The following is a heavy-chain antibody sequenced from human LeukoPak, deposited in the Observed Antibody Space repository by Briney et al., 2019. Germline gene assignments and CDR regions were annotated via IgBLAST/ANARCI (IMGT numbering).Heavy chain of an antibody. V-gene: IGHV3-7*01. J-gene: IGHJ4*02. D-gene: IGHD3-3*01. Sequence: GGSLRLSCAASGFTFSSYWMSWVRQAPGKGLEWVANIKQDGSEKYYVDSVKGRFTISRDNAKNSLYLQTNSLRAEDTAVYYCARINTRLRFLAPWDYWGQGTLVTVSS. CDR2: IKQDGSEK. CDR3: ARINTRLRFLAPWDY. CDR1: GFTFSSYW.